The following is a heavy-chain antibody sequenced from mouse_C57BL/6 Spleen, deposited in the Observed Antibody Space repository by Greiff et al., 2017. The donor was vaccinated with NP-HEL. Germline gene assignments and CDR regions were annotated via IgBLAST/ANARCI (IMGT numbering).Heavy chain of an antibody. D-gene: IGHD2-4*01. CDR1: GYSITSGYD. V-gene: IGHV3-1*01. J-gene: IGHJ3*01. Sequence: EVQLQQSGPGMVKPSQSLSLTCTVTGYSITSGYDWHWIRHFPGNKLEWMGYISYSGSTNYNPSLKSRISITHDTSKNHFFLKLNSVTTEDTATYYCARGLRRGGFAYWGQGTLVTVSA. CDR3: ARGLRRGGFAY. CDR2: ISYSGST.